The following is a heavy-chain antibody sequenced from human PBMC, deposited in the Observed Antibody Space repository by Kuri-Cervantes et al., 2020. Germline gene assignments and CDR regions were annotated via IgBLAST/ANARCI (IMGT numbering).Heavy chain of an antibody. CDR1: GFTFSSYG. CDR3: AKEPPITMDTEYFQH. D-gene: IGHD3-10*01. J-gene: IGHJ1*01. V-gene: IGHV3-30*18. Sequence: GESLKISCAASGFTFSSYGMHWVRQAPGKGLEWVAVISSDGSNKYYADSVKGRFTIPRDNSKNTLYLQMNSLRAEDTAVYYCAKEPPITMDTEYFQHWGQGTLVTVSS. CDR2: ISSDGSNK.